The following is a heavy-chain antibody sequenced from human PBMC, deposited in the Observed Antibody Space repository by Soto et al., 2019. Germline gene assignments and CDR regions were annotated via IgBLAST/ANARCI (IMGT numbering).Heavy chain of an antibody. D-gene: IGHD3-22*01. J-gene: IGHJ5*02. CDR3: ARVSGWLFNH. CDR2: IYYSGST. Sequence: QVQLQESGPGLVKPSQTLSLTCTVSGGSISSGDYYWSWIRQPPGKGLEWIGYIYYSGSTYYNPSLKXXVXIXGATSKNQFSLKLSSVTAADTAVYYCARVSGWLFNHWGQGTLVTVSS. CDR1: GGSISSGDYY. V-gene: IGHV4-30-4*01.